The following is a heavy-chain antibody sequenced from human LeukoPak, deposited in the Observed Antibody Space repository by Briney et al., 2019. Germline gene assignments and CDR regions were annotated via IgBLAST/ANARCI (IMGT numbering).Heavy chain of an antibody. V-gene: IGHV1-69*02. CDR2: IIPILGIA. J-gene: IGHJ4*02. D-gene: IGHD3-3*01. Sequence: ASVKVSCKASGGTFSSYTISWVRQAPGQGLEWMGRIIPILGIANYAQKFQGRVTITADKSTSTAYMELSSLRSEDTAVYYCASFGGITIFGVVSTRDGGFDYWGQGTLVTVSS. CDR1: GGTFSSYT. CDR3: ASFGGITIFGVVSTRDGGFDY.